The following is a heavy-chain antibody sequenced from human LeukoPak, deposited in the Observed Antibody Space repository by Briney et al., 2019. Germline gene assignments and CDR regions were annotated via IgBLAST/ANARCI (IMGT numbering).Heavy chain of an antibody. D-gene: IGHD2-21*01. CDR3: GGKFPGAAYYFDS. CDR2: ISDSGRYI. J-gene: IGHJ4*02. V-gene: IGHV3-23*01. Sequence: GGSLRLSCVASDFTFSSYDMTWVRQAPGKGLEWVASISDSGRYIFSADSMRGRFTISRDNSAKTLYLEIYSLRVDDTATYFCGGKFPGAAYYFDSWGKGTLVAVSS. CDR1: DFTFSSYD.